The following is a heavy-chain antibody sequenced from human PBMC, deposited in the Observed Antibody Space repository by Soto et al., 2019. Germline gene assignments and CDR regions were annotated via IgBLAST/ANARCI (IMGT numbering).Heavy chain of an antibody. Sequence: GGSLRLSCAASGFTFSSYSMNWVRQAPGKGLEWVSSISSSSSYIYYADSVKGRFTISRDNAKNSLYLQMNSLRAEDTAVYYCARGSYGDYANDYWGQGALVTVSS. J-gene: IGHJ4*02. V-gene: IGHV3-21*01. D-gene: IGHD4-17*01. CDR1: GFTFSSYS. CDR3: ARGSYGDYANDY. CDR2: ISSSSSYI.